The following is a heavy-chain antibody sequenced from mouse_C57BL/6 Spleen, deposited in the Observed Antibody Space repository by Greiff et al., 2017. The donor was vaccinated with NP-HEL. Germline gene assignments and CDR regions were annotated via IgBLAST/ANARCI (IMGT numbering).Heavy chain of an antibody. D-gene: IGHD1-1*01. CDR2: ISYDGSN. V-gene: IGHV3-6*01. CDR3: ARAPITTVVGYAMDY. Sequence: EVKLVESGPGLVKPSQSLSLTCSVTGYSITSGYYWNWIRQFPGNKLEWMGYISYDGSNNYNPSLKNRISITRDTSKNQFFLKLNSVTTEDTATYYCARAPITTVVGYAMDYWGQGTSVTVSS. CDR1: GYSITSGYY. J-gene: IGHJ4*01.